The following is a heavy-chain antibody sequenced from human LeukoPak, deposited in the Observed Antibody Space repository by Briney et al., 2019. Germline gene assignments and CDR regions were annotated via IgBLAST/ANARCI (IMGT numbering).Heavy chain of an antibody. V-gene: IGHV4-61*02. CDR2: IYTSGTT. Sequence: SETLSLTCTVSGDSISGSSYYWSWIRQPAGKGLEWIGRIYTSGTTHYNPSLKSRVTISVDTSKNQFSLKLSSVTAADTAVCYCAREDARKPYYDFWSGYSYYYYMDVWGKGTTVTVSS. D-gene: IGHD3-3*01. J-gene: IGHJ6*03. CDR1: GDSISGSSYY. CDR3: AREDARKPYYDFWSGYSYYYYMDV.